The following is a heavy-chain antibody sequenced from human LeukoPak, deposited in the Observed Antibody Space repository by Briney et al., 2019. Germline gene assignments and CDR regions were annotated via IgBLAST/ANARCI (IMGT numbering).Heavy chain of an antibody. J-gene: IGHJ3*02. CDR1: GFTFSSYS. Sequence: GGSLRLSCAASGFTFSSYSMNWVRQAPGKGLEWVSYISSSSSTIYYADSVKGRFTISRDNAKNSLYLQMNSLRAEDTAVYYCARAGSSIAARGWLLHSFDIWGQGTMVTVSS. CDR2: ISSSSSTI. D-gene: IGHD6-6*01. CDR3: ARAGSSIAARGWLLHSFDI. V-gene: IGHV3-48*01.